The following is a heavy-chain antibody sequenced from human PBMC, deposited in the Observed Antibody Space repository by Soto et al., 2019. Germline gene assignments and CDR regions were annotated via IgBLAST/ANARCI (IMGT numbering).Heavy chain of an antibody. CDR2: IKSKTDGGTT. D-gene: IGHD3-9*01. CDR3: TTGVRYFDWSHDY. Sequence: PGGSLRLSCAASGFTFSNAWMSWVRQAPGKGLEWVGRIKSKTDGGTTDYAAPVKGRFTISRDDSKNTLYLQMNSLKTEDTAVYYCTTGVRYFDWSHDYWGQGTLVTVSS. J-gene: IGHJ4*02. V-gene: IGHV3-15*01. CDR1: GFTFSNAW.